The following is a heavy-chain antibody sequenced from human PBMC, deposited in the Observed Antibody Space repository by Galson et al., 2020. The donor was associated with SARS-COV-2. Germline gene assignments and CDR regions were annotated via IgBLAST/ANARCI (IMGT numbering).Heavy chain of an antibody. CDR2: FDPEDGET. D-gene: IGHD1-26*01. Sequence: ASVKVSCKVSGYTLTELSMHWVRQAPGKGLEWMGGFDPEDGETIYAQKFQGRVTMTEDTSTDTAYMELSSLRSEDTAVYYCATGSGSYTNTWFEPWGQGTLVTVSS. CDR3: ATGSGSYTNTWFEP. J-gene: IGHJ5*02. V-gene: IGHV1-24*01. CDR1: GYTLTELS.